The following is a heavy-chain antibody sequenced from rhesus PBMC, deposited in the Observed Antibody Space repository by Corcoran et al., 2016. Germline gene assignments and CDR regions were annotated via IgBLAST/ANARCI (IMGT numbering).Heavy chain of an antibody. CDR3: ARGGGTAAFDY. Sequence: QLQLQESGPGLVKPSETLSLTCAVSGGSISGYYWSWIRQPPGKGLEWIGNIDVNIAGTNFNPSLKSRVTISKDTSKNQFSLKLTSVTAADTAVYYCARGGGTAAFDYWGQGVLVTVSS. CDR1: GGSISGYY. D-gene: IGHD1-44*01. CDR2: IDVNIAGT. J-gene: IGHJ4*01. V-gene: IGHV4-81*01.